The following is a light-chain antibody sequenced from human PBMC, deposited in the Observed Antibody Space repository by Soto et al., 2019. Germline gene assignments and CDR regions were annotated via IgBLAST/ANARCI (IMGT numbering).Light chain of an antibody. V-gene: IGKV3D-20*02. J-gene: IGKJ5*01. Sequence: EIVLTQSPGTLSWSVGERATLSCRASQSVSSSYLAWYQQKPGQAPRLLIYDASNRATGISARFSGSGSGTDFTLTISILEPEDFSVYYCQQRYYWPITFGQGTRLEIK. CDR2: DAS. CDR1: QSVSSSY. CDR3: QQRYYWPIT.